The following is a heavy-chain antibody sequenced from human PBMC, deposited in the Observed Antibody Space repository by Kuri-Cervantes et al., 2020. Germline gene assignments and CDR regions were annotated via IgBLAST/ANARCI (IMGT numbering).Heavy chain of an antibody. J-gene: IGHJ4*02. CDR1: GFTFSSYW. Sequence: GGSLRLSCAASGFTFSSYWMSWVRQAPGKGLEWVANIKEDGNEKYYVDSVMGRFTISRDSAKNSLYLQMNSLRAEDTAVYYCARHSSYGGYDVFIDFWGQGTMVTVSS. CDR2: IKEDGNEK. D-gene: IGHD5-12*01. V-gene: IGHV3-7*01. CDR3: ARHSSYGGYDVFIDF.